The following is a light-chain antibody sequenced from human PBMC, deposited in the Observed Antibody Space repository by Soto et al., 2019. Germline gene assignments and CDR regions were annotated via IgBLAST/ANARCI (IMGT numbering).Light chain of an antibody. J-gene: IGLJ1*01. Sequence: QSALTQPASVSGSPGQSITISCTGTSSDVGSYNLVSWYQQHPGKAPKLMIYEGSKRPSGVSNRFSGSKSGNTASLTISGLQAEDEADYYCCSYAGSGTSFYVFGTGTKVTVL. V-gene: IGLV2-23*01. CDR3: CSYAGSGTSFYV. CDR1: SSDVGSYNL. CDR2: EGS.